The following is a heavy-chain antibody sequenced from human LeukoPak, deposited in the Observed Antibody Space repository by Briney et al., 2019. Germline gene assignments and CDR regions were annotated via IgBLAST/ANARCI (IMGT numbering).Heavy chain of an antibody. V-gene: IGHV1-8*01. Sequence: ASVKVSCKASGYTFTSYDINWVRQATGQGLEWMGWMNPNSGVTVYAQKFQGRVTMTRNTSVSTAYMELSGLRSDDTAVYYCARLERMDVWGKGTTVTASS. CDR2: MNPNSGVT. CDR3: ARLERMDV. J-gene: IGHJ6*04. CDR1: GYTFTSYD.